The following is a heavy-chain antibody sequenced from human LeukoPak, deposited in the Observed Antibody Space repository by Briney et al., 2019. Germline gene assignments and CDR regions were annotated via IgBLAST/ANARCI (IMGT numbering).Heavy chain of an antibody. CDR2: IYYSGST. CDR1: GGSISSGGYY. V-gene: IGHV4-30-4*08. D-gene: IGHD5-12*01. Sequence: SETLSLTCTVSGGSISSGGYYWSWIRQHPGKGLEWIGYIYYSGSTYYNPSLKSRVTISVDTSKNQFSLKLSSVTAADTAVYYCARAGGSNRNDAFDIWGQGTMVTVSS. J-gene: IGHJ3*02. CDR3: ARAGGSNRNDAFDI.